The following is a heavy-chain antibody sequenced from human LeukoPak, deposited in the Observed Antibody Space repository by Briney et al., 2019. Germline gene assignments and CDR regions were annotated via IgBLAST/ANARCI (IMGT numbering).Heavy chain of an antibody. Sequence: SDTLSLTCTVSGGSISSNSYYWGWIRQPPGKGLELIGIMYYSGSTYYNPSLKSRVTISVHTSKNQFSLKLSSVTAADTAVYYCARLWGNSYGHFDYWGQGILVSVSS. V-gene: IGHV4-39*01. CDR3: ARLWGNSYGHFDY. CDR2: MYYSGST. D-gene: IGHD5-18*01. CDR1: GGSISSNSYY. J-gene: IGHJ4*02.